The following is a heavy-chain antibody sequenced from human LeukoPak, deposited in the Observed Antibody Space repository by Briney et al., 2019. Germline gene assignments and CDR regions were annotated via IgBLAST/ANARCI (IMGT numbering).Heavy chain of an antibody. CDR2: IHYSGNT. CDR1: GGSISSSNYF. J-gene: IGHJ4*02. Sequence: SETLSLTCTASGGSISSSNYFWGWIRQPPGKGLEWIGTIHYSGNTYYNPSLKSRVAISVDTSKNQFSLRLSPVTAADTAVYYCARDFGDYRVDYWGQGTLVTVSS. V-gene: IGHV4-39*01. CDR3: ARDFGDYRVDY. D-gene: IGHD4-17*01.